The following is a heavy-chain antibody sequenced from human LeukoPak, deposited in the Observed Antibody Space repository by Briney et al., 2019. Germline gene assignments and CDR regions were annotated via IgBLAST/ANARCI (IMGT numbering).Heavy chain of an antibody. J-gene: IGHJ4*02. Sequence: PGGSLRLSCAASGFTFSSYSMNWVRQAPGKGLEWVSSISSSSSYIYYADSVKGRFTISRDNAKNSLYLQMNSLRAEDTALYYCAKDIRNRGSHWGQGTLVTVSS. D-gene: IGHD3-10*01. V-gene: IGHV3-21*04. CDR1: GFTFSSYS. CDR2: ISSSSSYI. CDR3: AKDIRNRGSH.